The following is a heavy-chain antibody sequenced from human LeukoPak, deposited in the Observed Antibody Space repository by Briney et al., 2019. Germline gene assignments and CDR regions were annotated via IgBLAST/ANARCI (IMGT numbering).Heavy chain of an antibody. CDR3: ARRYQVSRRNNWFDP. CDR1: GGTFSSYA. D-gene: IGHD1-14*01. V-gene: IGHV1-69*13. CDR2: IIPIFGTA. Sequence: GASVKVSCKASGGTFSSYAISWVRQAPGQGLEWMGGIIPIFGTANYAQKFQGRVTITADESTSTAYMELSSLRSEDTAVYYCARRYQVSRRNNWFDPWGQGTLVTVSS. J-gene: IGHJ5*02.